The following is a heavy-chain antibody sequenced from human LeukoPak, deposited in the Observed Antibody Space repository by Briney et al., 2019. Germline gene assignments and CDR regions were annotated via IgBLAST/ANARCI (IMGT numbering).Heavy chain of an antibody. D-gene: IGHD1-1*01. Sequence: ASVKVSCKVSGYTLTELSMHWVRQAPGKGLEWMGGFDPEDGETIYAQKFQGRVTMTEDTSTDTAYMELSSLRSEGTAVYYCATDSGIWNDGPIGYWGQGTLVTVSS. J-gene: IGHJ4*02. CDR1: GYTLTELS. CDR3: ATDSGIWNDGPIGY. V-gene: IGHV1-24*01. CDR2: FDPEDGET.